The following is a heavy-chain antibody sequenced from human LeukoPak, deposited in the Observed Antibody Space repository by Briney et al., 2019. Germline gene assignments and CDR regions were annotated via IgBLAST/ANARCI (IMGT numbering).Heavy chain of an antibody. CDR3: ARLKYYDSTGYSPGYYMDV. Sequence: SETLSLTCTVSGGSIINYYWSWIRQPAGTGLEWVGRIFVTGSTIYNPSLQSRLSMSVDTSKNQFSLRLTSVTAADTAVYYCARLKYYDSTGYSPGYYMDVWGKGITVTVSS. V-gene: IGHV4-4*07. J-gene: IGHJ6*03. D-gene: IGHD3-22*01. CDR1: GGSIINYY. CDR2: IFVTGST.